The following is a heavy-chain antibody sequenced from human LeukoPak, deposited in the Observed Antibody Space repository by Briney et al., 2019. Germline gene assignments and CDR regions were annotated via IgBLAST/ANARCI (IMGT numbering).Heavy chain of an antibody. CDR3: AKADRGVGAILGYYFDY. CDR2: ISGSGGST. J-gene: IGHJ4*02. D-gene: IGHD1-26*01. CDR1: GFTFSSYA. V-gene: IGHV3-23*01. Sequence: PGGSLRLSCAASGFTFSSYAMSWVRQAPGKGLEWVSAISGSGGSTYYADSVKGRSTISRDNSKNTLYLQMDSLRAEDTAVYYCAKADRGVGAILGYYFDYWGQGTLVTVSS.